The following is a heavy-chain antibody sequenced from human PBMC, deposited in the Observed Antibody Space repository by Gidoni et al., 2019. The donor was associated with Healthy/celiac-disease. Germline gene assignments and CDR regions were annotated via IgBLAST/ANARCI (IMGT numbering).Heavy chain of an antibody. J-gene: IGHJ4*02. CDR1: GGSISSYY. CDR2: IYYSGST. CDR3: ARVRDFWDYFDY. V-gene: IGHV4-59*01. D-gene: IGHD3-3*01. Sequence: QVQLQESGPGLVKPSATLSLTCTVSGGSISSYYWRWLRQPPGKGLEWIGYIYYSGSTNYNHSLKSRVTISVDTSKNQFSLKLSSVTAADTAVYYCARVRDFWDYFDYWGQGTLVTVSS.